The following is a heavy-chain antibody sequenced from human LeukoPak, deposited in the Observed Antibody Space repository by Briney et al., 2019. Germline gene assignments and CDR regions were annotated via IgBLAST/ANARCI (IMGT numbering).Heavy chain of an antibody. D-gene: IGHD5-24*01. CDR1: GGSISSSSYY. CDR2: IYYSGST. V-gene: IGHV4-39*07. J-gene: IGHJ4*02. Sequence: PSETLSLTCTVSGGSISSSSYYWGWIRQPPGKGLEWIGSIYYSGSTYYNPSLKSRVTISVNTSKNQFSLKLSSVTAADTAVYYCARAGAGVATINYWGQGTLVTVSS. CDR3: ARAGAGVATINY.